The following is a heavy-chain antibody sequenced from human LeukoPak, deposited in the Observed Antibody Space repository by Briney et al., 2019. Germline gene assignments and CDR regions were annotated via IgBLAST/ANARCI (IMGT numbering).Heavy chain of an antibody. V-gene: IGHV3-7*03. J-gene: IGHJ6*02. CDR3: ARDQTRIAAAGPHIYYYYYGMDV. D-gene: IGHD6-13*01. CDR2: IKQDGSAK. CDR1: GFTFSKYW. Sequence: GGSLRLSCVASGFTFSKYWMTWVRQAPGKGLAWVANIKQDGSAKYYMDSVKGRFTISRDNAKNSLYLQMNSLRAEDTAVYYCARDQTRIAAAGPHIYYYYYGMDVWGQGTTVTVSS.